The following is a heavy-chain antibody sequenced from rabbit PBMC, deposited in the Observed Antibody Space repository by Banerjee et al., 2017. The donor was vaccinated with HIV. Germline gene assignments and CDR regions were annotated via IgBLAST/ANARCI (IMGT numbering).Heavy chain of an antibody. CDR3: ARDGAGSAGYGYATL. D-gene: IGHD6-1*01. CDR2: IYAGSSGIT. Sequence: QSLEESGGDLVKPGASLTLTCTASGFSFSSSYYMCWVRQAPGKGLEWIACIYAGSSGITYYASWAKGRFTISKTSSTTVTLQMTSLTAADTATYFCARDGAGSAGYGYATLWGQGTLVTVS. J-gene: IGHJ3*01. V-gene: IGHV1S40*01. CDR1: GFSFSSSYY.